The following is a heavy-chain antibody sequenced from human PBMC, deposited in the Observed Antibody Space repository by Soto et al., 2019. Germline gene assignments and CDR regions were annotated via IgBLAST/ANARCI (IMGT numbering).Heavy chain of an antibody. CDR3: ARDRCSGGSCYFAPSPIDY. J-gene: IGHJ4*02. V-gene: IGHV1-46*01. CDR2: INPSGGST. D-gene: IGHD2-15*01. Sequence: ASVKVSCKASGYTFTSYYMHWVRQAPGQGLEWMGIINPSGGSTSYAQKFQGRVTMTRDTSTSTVYMELSSLRSEDTAVYYCARDRCSGGSCYFAPSPIDYWGQGTLVTVSS. CDR1: GYTFTSYY.